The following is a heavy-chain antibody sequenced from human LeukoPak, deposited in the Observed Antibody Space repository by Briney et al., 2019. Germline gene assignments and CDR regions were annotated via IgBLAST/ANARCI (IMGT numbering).Heavy chain of an antibody. V-gene: IGHV3-30*04. D-gene: IGHD2-21*02. CDR3: ARVAVTENCYYYGLDV. Sequence: GGSLRLSCVASRFTFSSCAVHWVRQIAGKGLDWVVVISYDGSQKYYADSVRGRFTVSRENSKNTVYLQMNRLRAEDKAVYYCARVAVTENCYYYGLDVWGQGTTVTVSS. CDR2: ISYDGSQK. J-gene: IGHJ6*02. CDR1: RFTFSSCA.